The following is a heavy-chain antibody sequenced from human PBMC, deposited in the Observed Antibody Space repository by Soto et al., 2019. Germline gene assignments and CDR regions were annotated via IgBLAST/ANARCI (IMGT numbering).Heavy chain of an antibody. CDR1: RFTFSNFA. CDR2: ISGSGRST. CDR3: ARDGGNICSGGSCYFQAPDY. Sequence: EVQLLESGGGLVQPGGSLRLSCAASRFTFSNFAMSWVRQAPGKGLEWVASISGSGRSTNYADSVKGRFTISRDNSKNTLAVQMSSLRAEDTAVYYCARDGGNICSGGSCYFQAPDYWGQGTLVTVSP. D-gene: IGHD2-15*01. V-gene: IGHV3-23*01. J-gene: IGHJ4*02.